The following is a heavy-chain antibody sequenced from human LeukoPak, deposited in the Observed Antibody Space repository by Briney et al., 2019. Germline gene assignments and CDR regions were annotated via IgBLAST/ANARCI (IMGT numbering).Heavy chain of an antibody. CDR3: ARSGVVTAYGY. D-gene: IGHD2-21*02. V-gene: IGHV4-34*01. CDR1: GGSFSGYY. CDR2: INHSGST. Sequence: SETLSLTCAVYGGSFSGYYWSWIRQPPGKGLEWTGEINHSGSTNYNPSLKSRVTISVDTSKNQFSLKLSSVTAADTAVYYCARSGVVTAYGYWGQGTLVTVSS. J-gene: IGHJ4*02.